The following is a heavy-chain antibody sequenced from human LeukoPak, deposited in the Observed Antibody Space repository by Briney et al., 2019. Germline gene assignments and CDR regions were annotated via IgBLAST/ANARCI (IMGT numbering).Heavy chain of an antibody. J-gene: IGHJ3*02. CDR3: AREISRGFDI. D-gene: IGHD2/OR15-2a*01. V-gene: IGHV3-64*01. CDR2: VSSNGAST. CDR1: GFTFSNYP. Sequence: GGSLTLSCAASGFTFSNYPMHWVRQAPGKGLESVSAVSSNGASTYYENSVKDRFIVSRDNSKNTLYLQLGSLRAEDTAVYYCAREISRGFDIWGQGTMVTVSS.